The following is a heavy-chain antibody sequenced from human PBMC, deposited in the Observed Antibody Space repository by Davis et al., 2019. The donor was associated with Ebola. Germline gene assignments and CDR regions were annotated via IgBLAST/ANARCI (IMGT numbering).Heavy chain of an antibody. V-gene: IGHV3-23*01. CDR3: AREDYYDSSGYLVYYFDY. D-gene: IGHD3-22*01. J-gene: IGHJ4*02. CDR2: ISGSGGST. Sequence: GESLKISCAASGFTFDDYAMHWVRQAPGKGLEWVSAISGSGGSTYYADSVKGRFTISRDNSKNTLYLQMNSLRAEDTAVYYCAREDYYDSSGYLVYYFDYWGQGTLVTVSS. CDR1: GFTFDDYA.